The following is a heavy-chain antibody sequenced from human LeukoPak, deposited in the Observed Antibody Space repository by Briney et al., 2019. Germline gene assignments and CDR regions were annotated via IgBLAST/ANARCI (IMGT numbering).Heavy chain of an antibody. CDR2: IYHSGTT. V-gene: IGHV4-4*02. Sequence: SETLSLTCAVSGASISSSYWWSWVRQPPGKGLEWIGEIYHSGTTNYNPSLKSRVTISVDKSKNQFSLKLRSVTAADTAVYYCARYYYGSGSYYYFDYWGQGTLVTVSS. J-gene: IGHJ4*02. CDR3: ARYYYGSGSYYYFDY. D-gene: IGHD3-10*01. CDR1: GASISSSYW.